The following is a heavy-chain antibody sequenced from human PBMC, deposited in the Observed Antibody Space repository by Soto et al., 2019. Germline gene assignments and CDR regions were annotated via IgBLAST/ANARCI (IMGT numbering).Heavy chain of an antibody. CDR3: ARARRAVAGPVDY. D-gene: IGHD6-19*01. V-gene: IGHV4-31*03. CDR1: GGSISSGGYY. J-gene: IGHJ4*02. CDR2: IYYSGST. Sequence: SETLSLTCTVSGGSISSGGYYWSWIRQHPGKGLEWIGYIYYSGSTYYNPSLKSRVAISVDTSKNQFSLKLSSVTAADTAVYYCARARRAVAGPVDYWGQGTLVTVSS.